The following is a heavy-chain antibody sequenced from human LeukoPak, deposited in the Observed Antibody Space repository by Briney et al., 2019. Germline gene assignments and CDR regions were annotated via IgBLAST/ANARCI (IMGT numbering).Heavy chain of an antibody. CDR1: VYTFKNYG. D-gene: IGHD1-1*01. J-gene: IGHJ6*03. V-gene: IGHV1-18*01. CDR2: ISAYNGYT. CDR3: ARGAVNRYNWNDDNYYYYYMDV. Sequence: ASAKVSCKASVYTFKNYGISSVRQAPGQGHEWMGWISAYNGYTKYAQKCKGRVTITTDTSTSTAYMVLRSLRSDDTAVYYCARGAVNRYNWNDDNYYYYYMDVWGKGTTVIIS.